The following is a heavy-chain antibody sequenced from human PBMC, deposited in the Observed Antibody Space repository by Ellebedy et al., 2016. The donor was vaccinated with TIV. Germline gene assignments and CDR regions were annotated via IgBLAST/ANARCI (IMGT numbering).Heavy chain of an antibody. CDR1: GFTFSSYW. Sequence: GESLKISCAASGFTFSSYWMSWVRQAPGKGLEWVANIKQDGSEKYYVDSVKGRFTISRDNSKNTLYLQMNSLRPEDTAVYYCARVFQSYYFDYWGQGTLVTVSS. V-gene: IGHV3-7*01. CDR3: ARVFQSYYFDY. D-gene: IGHD3-10*01. CDR2: IKQDGSEK. J-gene: IGHJ4*02.